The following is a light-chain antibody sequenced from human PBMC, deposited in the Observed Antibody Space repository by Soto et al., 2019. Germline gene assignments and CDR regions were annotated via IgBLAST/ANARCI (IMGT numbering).Light chain of an antibody. CDR2: WAS. V-gene: IGKV4-1*01. J-gene: IGKJ2*01. CDR1: QSVLYSSNNKNY. CDR3: QQYYSTPYT. Sequence: DIVMTQSPDSLAVSLGERATINCKSSQSVLYSSNNKNYLAWYQQKPGQPPKLLIYWASTRESGVPARFSGSGSGTDFTLTISSLQAEDVEVYYCQQYYSTPYTFGQGTKLEIK.